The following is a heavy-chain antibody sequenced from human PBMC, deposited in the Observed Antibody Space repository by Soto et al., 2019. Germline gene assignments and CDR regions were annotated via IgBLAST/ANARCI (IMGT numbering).Heavy chain of an antibody. CDR1: GFTFSNYG. Sequence: WGSLRLSCAASGFTFSNYGMHWVRQAPGKGLEWVAFISFDGGNKYSTDSVKGRFTISRDTSKNTLYLQMDSLRPEDTAVYYCAKDNTQTSDYGYYFDFWGQGTLVNVSS. CDR3: AKDNTQTSDYGYYFDF. D-gene: IGHD3-16*01. V-gene: IGHV3-30*18. J-gene: IGHJ4*02. CDR2: ISFDGGNK.